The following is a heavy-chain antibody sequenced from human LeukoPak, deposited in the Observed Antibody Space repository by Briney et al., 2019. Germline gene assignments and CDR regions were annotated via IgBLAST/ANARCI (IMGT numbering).Heavy chain of an antibody. CDR1: GGSITDYF. V-gene: IGHV4-34*01. CDR2: INHSGSS. D-gene: IGHD3-10*01. J-gene: IGHJ3*02. CDR3: VRDGQTTYGGAFEI. Sequence: PSETLSLTCALSGGSITDYFYNWVRQPPGKGLEWIGEINHSGSSTYNPSLKSRVIISVDTSKNQFSLKLSSVTAADTAVYYCVRDGQTTYGGAFEIWGQGTMVTVSS.